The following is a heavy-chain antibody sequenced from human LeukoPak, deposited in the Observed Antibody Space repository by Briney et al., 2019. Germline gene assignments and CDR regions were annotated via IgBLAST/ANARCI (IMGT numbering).Heavy chain of an antibody. J-gene: IGHJ4*02. CDR2: IIPISGTA. CDR3: ATTPGKLWFGELSR. D-gene: IGHD3-10*01. Sequence: GSSVKVSCKASGGPFSNYAINWVRQAPGQGLEWMGGIIPISGTANYAQKFQGRVTITADESTSTAYMELSSLRSEDTAMYYCATTPGKLWFGELSRWGQGTLVTVSS. CDR1: GGPFSNYA. V-gene: IGHV1-69*01.